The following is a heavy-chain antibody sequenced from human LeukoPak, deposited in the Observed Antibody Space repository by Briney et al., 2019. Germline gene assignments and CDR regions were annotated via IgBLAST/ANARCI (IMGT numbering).Heavy chain of an antibody. CDR3: ARVPYSSSSGRFAFDI. D-gene: IGHD6-6*01. CDR1: GGSIGSTSHY. CDR2: IYYNGST. J-gene: IGHJ3*02. V-gene: IGHV4-39*01. Sequence: SETLSLTCTASGGSIGSTSHYWDWIRQPPGKGLEWIGSIYYNGSTYYNPSLKSRVTISVDTSKNQFSVKLSSVTAADTAVYYCARVPYSSSSGRFAFDIWGQGTMVTVSS.